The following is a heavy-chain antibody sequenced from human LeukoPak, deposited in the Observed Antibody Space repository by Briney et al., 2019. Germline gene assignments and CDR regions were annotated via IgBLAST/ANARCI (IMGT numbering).Heavy chain of an antibody. D-gene: IGHD2-15*01. CDR3: ARCSGGSCPSWFDP. J-gene: IGHJ5*02. V-gene: IGHV3-11*04. Sequence: GGCLRLSCEASGFTFSDYYLSWIRQAPGKGLEWGSYICSSSRTIYYADSVKGRFTISRDNAKNSLYLQMNSLRDEDTAVYYCARCSGGSCPSWFDPWGQGTLVTVSS. CDR1: GFTFSDYY. CDR2: ICSSSRTI.